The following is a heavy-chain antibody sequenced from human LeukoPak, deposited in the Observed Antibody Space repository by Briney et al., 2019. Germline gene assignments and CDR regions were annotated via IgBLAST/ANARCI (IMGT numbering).Heavy chain of an antibody. CDR3: ASLPGAVAVDY. D-gene: IGHD6-19*01. Sequence: GGSLRLSCTASGFVFSDYSMNWVRQAPGKGLEWLSYISRDSGTIYYADSVKGRFTISRDNARNSLFLQMSRLRAEDTALYYCASLPGAVAVDYWGQGTLVTVSS. J-gene: IGHJ4*02. V-gene: IGHV3-48*01. CDR2: ISRDSGTI. CDR1: GFVFSDYS.